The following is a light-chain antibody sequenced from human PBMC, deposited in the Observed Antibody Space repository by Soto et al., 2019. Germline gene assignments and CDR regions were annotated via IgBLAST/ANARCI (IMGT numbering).Light chain of an antibody. J-gene: IGLJ3*02. Sequence: QSALTQPPSASGSPGQSVTISCTGTSSDVGGYNYVSWYQQHPGKGPKLIISDVDNRPSGVPDRVSGSTSGNTASLTVSGRQAAEEADDHYSSSSGSNNWVFGGGTKLTVL. CDR1: SSDVGGYNY. V-gene: IGLV2-8*01. CDR2: DVD. CDR3: SSSSGSNNWV.